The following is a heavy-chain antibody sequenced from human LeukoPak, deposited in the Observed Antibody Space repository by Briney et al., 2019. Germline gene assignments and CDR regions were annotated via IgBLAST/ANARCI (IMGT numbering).Heavy chain of an antibody. J-gene: IGHJ4*02. CDR2: IIPIFGTA. CDR1: GGTFSSYA. Sequence: ASVKVSCKASGGTFSSYAISWVRQAPGQGLEWMGGIIPIFGTANYAQKFQGRVTITTDESTSTAYMELSSLRSEDTAVYYCARDSLPGDYDSSGYLDYWGQGTLVTVSS. D-gene: IGHD3-22*01. V-gene: IGHV1-69*05. CDR3: ARDSLPGDYDSSGYLDY.